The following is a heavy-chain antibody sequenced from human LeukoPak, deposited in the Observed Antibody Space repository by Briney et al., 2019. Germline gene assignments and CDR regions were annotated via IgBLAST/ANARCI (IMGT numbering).Heavy chain of an antibody. CDR2: INHSGST. D-gene: IGHD3-22*01. V-gene: IGHV4-34*01. Sequence: PSETLSLTCAVYGGSFSGYYWSWIRQPPGKGLEWIGEINHSGSTNYNPSLKSRVTVSVDTSKNQFSLKLSSVTAADTAVYYCARASIYYDSSGYYLYWGQGTLVTVSS. CDR1: GGSFSGYY. J-gene: IGHJ4*02. CDR3: ARASIYYDSSGYYLY.